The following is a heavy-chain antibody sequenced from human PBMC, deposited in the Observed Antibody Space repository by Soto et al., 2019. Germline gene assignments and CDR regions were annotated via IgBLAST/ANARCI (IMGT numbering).Heavy chain of an antibody. CDR1: GGSISSSSYY. D-gene: IGHD3-9*01. CDR2: IYYSGST. V-gene: IGHV4-39*01. J-gene: IGHJ4*02. Sequence: SETLSLTCTVSGGSISSSSYYWGWIRQPPGKGLEWIGSIYYSGSTYYNPSLKSRVTISVDTSKNQFSLKLSSVTAADTAVYYCASPNLLTEPHIFDYWGQGTLVTVSS. CDR3: ASPNLLTEPHIFDY.